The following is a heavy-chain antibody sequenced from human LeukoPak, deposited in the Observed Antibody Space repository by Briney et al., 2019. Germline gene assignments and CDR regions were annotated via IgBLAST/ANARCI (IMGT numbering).Heavy chain of an antibody. CDR3: MAAGRDY. CDR2: IKQDGSEK. Sequence: GGSLRLSCAASGFTFSSYWMTLVRQAPGKGLEWVATIKQDGSEKYYVHSVKGRFTISRDNAKSSLYLQMNSLRAEDTAVYYCMAAGRDYWGQGTLVTVSS. V-gene: IGHV3-7*01. D-gene: IGHD6-13*01. J-gene: IGHJ4*02. CDR1: GFTFSSYW.